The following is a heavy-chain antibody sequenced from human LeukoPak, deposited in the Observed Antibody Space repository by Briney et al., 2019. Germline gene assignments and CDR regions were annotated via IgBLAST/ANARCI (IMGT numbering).Heavy chain of an antibody. CDR2: ISSNGGST. CDR3: AKDRSAHWLANDAFDI. Sequence: PGGSLRLSCSASGFTFSNYAMHWVRQAPGKGLEYVSAISSNGGSTYYAESVKGRFTISRDNSKNTLYLQMSSLRAEDTAVYYCAKDRSAHWLANDAFDIWGQGTMVTVSS. V-gene: IGHV3-64D*09. CDR1: GFTFSNYA. D-gene: IGHD6-19*01. J-gene: IGHJ3*02.